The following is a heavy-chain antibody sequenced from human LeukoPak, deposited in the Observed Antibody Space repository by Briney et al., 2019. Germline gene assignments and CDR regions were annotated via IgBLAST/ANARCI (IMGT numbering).Heavy chain of an antibody. CDR1: GFTFSGYT. CDR3: ARDFYDSSGYYYDY. V-gene: IGHV3-23*01. Sequence: GGSLRLSCAASGFTFSGYTMSWVRQAPEKGLEWISDISATGDRTYYAESVKGRFTISRDNSKNTMYLQMNSLRAEDTALYYCARDFYDSSGYYYDYWGLGTLVTVSS. D-gene: IGHD3-22*01. CDR2: ISATGDRT. J-gene: IGHJ4*02.